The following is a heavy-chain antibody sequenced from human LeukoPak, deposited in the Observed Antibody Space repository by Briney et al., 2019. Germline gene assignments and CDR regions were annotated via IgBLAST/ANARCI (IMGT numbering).Heavy chain of an antibody. Sequence: ASVKVSCKASGYTFTSYDINWVRQATGQGLEWMGWMNPNSGNTGYAQKFQGGVTMTRNTSISTAYMELSSLRSEDTAVYYCARGNLQNEGFDYWGQGTLVTVSS. D-gene: IGHD1-1*01. CDR1: GYTFTSYD. CDR2: MNPNSGNT. V-gene: IGHV1-8*01. J-gene: IGHJ4*02. CDR3: ARGNLQNEGFDY.